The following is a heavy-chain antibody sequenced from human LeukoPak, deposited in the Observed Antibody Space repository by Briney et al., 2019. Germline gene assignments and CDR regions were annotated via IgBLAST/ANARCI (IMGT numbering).Heavy chain of an antibody. CDR2: ISYDGSNK. CDR3: ARDDPYGDYIDY. J-gene: IGHJ4*02. CDR1: GFTFSSYA. V-gene: IGHV3-30*04. D-gene: IGHD4-17*01. Sequence: GRSLRLSCEASGFTFSSYAMHWVRQAPGKGLEWVAVISYDGSNKYYADSVKGRFTISRDNSKNTLYLQMNSLRAEDTAVYYCARDDPYGDYIDYWGQGTLVTVSS.